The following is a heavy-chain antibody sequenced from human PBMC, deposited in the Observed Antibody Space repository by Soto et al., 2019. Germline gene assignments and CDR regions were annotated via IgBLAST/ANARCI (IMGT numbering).Heavy chain of an antibody. CDR2: INHSGST. CDR3: ARVGSSFSFDY. Sequence: SETLSLTCGVYGGSFSGYYWSWIRQPPGKGLEWIGEINHSGSTNYSPSLKSRVTISVDTSKNQFSLKLSSVTAADTAVYYCARVGSSFSFDYWGQGTLVTVSS. D-gene: IGHD6-13*01. CDR1: GGSFSGYY. J-gene: IGHJ4*02. V-gene: IGHV4-34*01.